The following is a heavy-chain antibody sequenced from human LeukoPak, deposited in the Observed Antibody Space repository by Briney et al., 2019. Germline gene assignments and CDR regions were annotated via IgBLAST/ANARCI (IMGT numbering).Heavy chain of an antibody. V-gene: IGHV4-34*01. J-gene: IGHJ6*02. CDR1: GGSISSFY. Sequence: SETLSLTCTVSGGSISSFYWSWIRQPPGKGLEWIGEINHSGSTNYNPSLKSRVTISVDTSKNQFSLKLSSVTAADTAVYYCARMVYGSGHYYYYGMDVWGQGTTVTVSS. CDR2: INHSGST. CDR3: ARMVYGSGHYYYYGMDV. D-gene: IGHD3-10*01.